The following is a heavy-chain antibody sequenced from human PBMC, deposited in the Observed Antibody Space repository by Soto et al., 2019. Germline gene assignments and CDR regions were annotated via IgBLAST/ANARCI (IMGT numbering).Heavy chain of an antibody. V-gene: IGHV4-31*03. Sequence: SETLSLTCTVSGGSISSGGYYWSWIRQHPGKGLEWIGYIYYSGSTYYNPSLKSRVTISVDTSKNQFSLKLSSVTAADTAVYYCARTVRKNWFDPWGQGTLVTVSS. J-gene: IGHJ5*02. CDR2: IYYSGST. CDR1: GGSISSGGYY. CDR3: ARTVRKNWFDP.